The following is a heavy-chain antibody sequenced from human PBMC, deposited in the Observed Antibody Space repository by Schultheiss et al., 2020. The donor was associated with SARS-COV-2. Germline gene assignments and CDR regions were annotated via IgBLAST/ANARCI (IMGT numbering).Heavy chain of an antibody. D-gene: IGHD6-19*01. CDR3: AKAAPEAGYSSGWYYYYYYMDV. CDR1: GFTFSDYY. J-gene: IGHJ6*03. V-gene: IGHV3-11*05. CDR2: ISSSSSYT. Sequence: GGSLRLSCAASGFTFSDYYMSWIRQAPGKGLEWVSYISSSSSYTNYADSVKGRFTISRDNAKNSLYLQMNSLRAEDTAVYYCAKAAPEAGYSSGWYYYYYYMDVWGKGTTVTVSS.